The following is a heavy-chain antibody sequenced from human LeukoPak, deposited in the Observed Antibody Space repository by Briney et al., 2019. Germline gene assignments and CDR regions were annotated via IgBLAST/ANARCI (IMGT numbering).Heavy chain of an antibody. D-gene: IGHD2-2*01. V-gene: IGHV4-39*01. CDR2: IYYSGST. J-gene: IGHJ3*02. CDR3: ARLACSNTSCYGGAFDI. Sequence: SETLSLTCTVSGCSISSSSYYWGWIRQPPGKGLEWIGSIYYSGSTYYNPSLKSRVTISVDTSKNQFSLKLSSVTAAHTAVYYCARLACSNTSCYGGAFDIWGQGTMVTVSS. CDR1: GCSISSSSYY.